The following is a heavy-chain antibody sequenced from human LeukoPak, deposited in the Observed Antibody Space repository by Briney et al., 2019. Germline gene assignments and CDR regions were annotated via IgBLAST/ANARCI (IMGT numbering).Heavy chain of an antibody. J-gene: IGHJ3*02. Sequence: ASVKVSCKASGYTFTGYYMHWVRQAPGQGLEWMGWINPNSGGTNYAQKFQGRVTMTRDTSISTAYVELSRLRSDDTAVYYCAREMATIDAFDIWGQGTMVTVSS. CDR2: INPNSGGT. CDR1: GYTFTGYY. V-gene: IGHV1-2*02. CDR3: AREMATIDAFDI. D-gene: IGHD5-24*01.